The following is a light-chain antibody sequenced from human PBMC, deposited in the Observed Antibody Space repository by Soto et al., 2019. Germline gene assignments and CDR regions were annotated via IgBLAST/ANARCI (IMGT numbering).Light chain of an antibody. CDR1: SSDIGAYNH. CDR2: EVS. J-gene: IGLJ1*01. Sequence: QSVLTQPASVSGSPGQSITISCTGTSSDIGAYNHVSWYQQHPDRAPKLIIYEVSNRPSEISNRFSASKSGNTASLTISGLQAEDETDYYCFSYISSSTYVFGTGTKLTVL. V-gene: IGLV2-14*01. CDR3: FSYISSSTYV.